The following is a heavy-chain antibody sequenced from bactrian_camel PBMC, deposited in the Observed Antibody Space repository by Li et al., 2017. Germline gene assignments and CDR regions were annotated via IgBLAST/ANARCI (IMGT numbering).Heavy chain of an antibody. CDR1: GQTDSSYC. CDR2: IDTDGST. CDR3: TARYEFGLGACSEVGGLGF. D-gene: IGHD1*01. Sequence: HVQLVESGGGSAQAGGSLRLSCAASGQTDSSYCMGWFRQAPGKEREGVATIDTDGSTRYADSVKGRFTISKDNRKNILHLQMNSLTPGDTAKYYCTARYEFGLGACSEVGGLGFWGQGTQVTVS. J-gene: IGHJ6*01. V-gene: IGHV3S55*01.